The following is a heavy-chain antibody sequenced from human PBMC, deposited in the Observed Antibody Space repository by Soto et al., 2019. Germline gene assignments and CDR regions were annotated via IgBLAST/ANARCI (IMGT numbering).Heavy chain of an antibody. CDR2: ISGSGGST. V-gene: IGHV3-23*01. Sequence: EVQLLESGGGLVQPGGSLRLSCAASGFTFSSYAMSWVRQAPGKGLEWVSAISGSGGSTYYADSVKGRFTISRDNSKNTLYLQMNSLRAEDTGVYYCAKVPQMTTVVTSSMDVWGQGTTVTVSS. D-gene: IGHD4-17*01. CDR1: GFTFSSYA. J-gene: IGHJ6*02. CDR3: AKVPQMTTVVTSSMDV.